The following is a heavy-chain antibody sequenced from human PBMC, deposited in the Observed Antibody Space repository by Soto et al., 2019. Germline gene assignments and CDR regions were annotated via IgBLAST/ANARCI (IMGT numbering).Heavy chain of an antibody. CDR1: GFTFSSYE. D-gene: IGHD6-13*01. Sequence: EVKLVESGGGLVQPGGSLRLSCAASGFTFSSYEMNWVRQAPGKGLEWVSYISSSGSTIYYADSVKGRFTISRDNAKNSLYLQMNSLRAEDTAVYYCARDEIAAAGHYYYGMDVWGQGTTVTVSS. CDR2: ISSSGSTI. V-gene: IGHV3-48*03. J-gene: IGHJ6*02. CDR3: ARDEIAAAGHYYYGMDV.